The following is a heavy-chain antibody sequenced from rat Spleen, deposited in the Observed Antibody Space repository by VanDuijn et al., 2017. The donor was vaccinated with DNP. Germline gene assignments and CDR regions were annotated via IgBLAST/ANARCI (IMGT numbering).Heavy chain of an antibody. D-gene: IGHD4-1*01. CDR1: GFTFSDYY. J-gene: IGHJ2*01. CDR3: ARHVLPLRVWDY. CDR2: ISYDGAT. Sequence: EVQLVESGGGLVQPGRSLKLSCSVSGFTFSDYYMAWVRQAPTKGLAWVAYISYDGATYYGDSVKGRFTISRDNAKSTLYLQMNSLRSEDMATYYCARHVLPLRVWDYWGQGVMVTVSS. V-gene: IGHV5-22*01.